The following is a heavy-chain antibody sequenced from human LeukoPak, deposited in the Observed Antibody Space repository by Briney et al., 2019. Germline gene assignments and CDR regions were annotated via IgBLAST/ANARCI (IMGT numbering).Heavy chain of an antibody. CDR1: GGSISSSSYY. J-gene: IGHJ4*02. Sequence: PSETLSLTCTVSGGSISSSSYYWGWTRQPPGKGLEWIGSIYYSGSTYYNPSLKSRVTISVDTSKNQFSLKLSSVTAADTAVYYCARQTEYYYDSSGYYSFDYWGQGTLVTVSS. V-gene: IGHV4-39*01. CDR2: IYYSGST. D-gene: IGHD3-22*01. CDR3: ARQTEYYYDSSGYYSFDY.